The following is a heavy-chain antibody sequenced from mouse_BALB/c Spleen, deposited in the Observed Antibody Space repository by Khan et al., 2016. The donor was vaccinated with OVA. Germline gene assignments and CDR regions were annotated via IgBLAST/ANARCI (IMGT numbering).Heavy chain of an antibody. J-gene: IGHJ1*01. CDR2: IYYSGTI. D-gene: IGHD1-1*01. Sequence: EVQLQESGPGLVKPSQTVSLTCTVTGISITTGNYRWSWIRQFPGNKLEWIGNIYYSGTITYNPSLTSRTTITRATSKSQFFLEMNSLTAEDTATDFCARDYGSLYWYFDVWGAGTTVTGSS. V-gene: IGHV3-5*02. CDR1: GISITTGNYR. CDR3: ARDYGSLYWYFDV.